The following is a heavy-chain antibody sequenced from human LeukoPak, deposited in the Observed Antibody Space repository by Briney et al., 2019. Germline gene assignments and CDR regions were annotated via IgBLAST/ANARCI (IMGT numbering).Heavy chain of an antibody. V-gene: IGHV3-30*18. CDR2: ISDDGSNE. D-gene: IGHD2-21*01. J-gene: IGHJ4*02. CDR1: GFSFSSYD. Sequence: PGGSLRLSCAASGFSFSSYDMHWVRQAPGKGLEWVAVISDDGSNEYYADSVKGRFTISRDNSKNMLYLQMSSLRAEDTAVYYCAKDLNRGLPDYWGQGTLVIVSS. CDR3: AKDLNRGLPDY.